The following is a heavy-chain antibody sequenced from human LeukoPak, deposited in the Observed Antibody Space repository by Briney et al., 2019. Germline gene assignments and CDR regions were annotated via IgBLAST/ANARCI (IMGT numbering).Heavy chain of an antibody. CDR2: INPNSGGT. J-gene: IGHJ6*03. CDR1: GYTFTGYY. D-gene: IGHD3-10*01. CDR3: ARGRRKGYYGSGSRGYYYYMDV. Sequence: GASVKVSCKASGYTFTGYYMHWVRQAPGQGLEWMGWINPNSGGTNYAQKFQGGVTMTRDTSITTAYMELSSLRSDDTAVYYCARGRRKGYYGSGSRGYYYYMDVWGKGTTVTISS. V-gene: IGHV1-2*02.